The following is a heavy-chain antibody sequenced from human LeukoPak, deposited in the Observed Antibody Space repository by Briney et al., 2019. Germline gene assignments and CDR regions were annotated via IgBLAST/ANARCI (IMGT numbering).Heavy chain of an antibody. CDR3: AKDLEQWLFYYFDY. CDR1: GFTFSSYA. J-gene: IGHJ4*02. D-gene: IGHD6-19*01. CDR2: ISGSGGST. Sequence: PGASLRLSCAASGFTFSSYAMSWVRQAPGKGLEWVSAISGSGGSTYYADSVKGRFTISRDNSKNTLYLQMNSLRAEDTAVYYCAKDLEQWLFYYFDYWGQGTPVTVSS. V-gene: IGHV3-23*01.